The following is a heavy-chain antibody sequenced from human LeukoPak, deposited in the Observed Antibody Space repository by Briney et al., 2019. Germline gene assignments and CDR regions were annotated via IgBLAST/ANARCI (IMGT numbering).Heavy chain of an antibody. CDR3: ARFSRYSSSSFSYHMDV. J-gene: IGHJ6*03. CDR1: GFPFSSYS. V-gene: IGHV3-21*01. Sequence: GSLRLSFAASGFPFSSYSMNWVRQAPGKRLEWVSSISSSSSYIYYADSVKGRFTISRDNAKNSLYLQMYSLRAEDTAVYYCARFSRYSSSSFSYHMDVWGKGTTVTVSS. CDR2: ISSSSSYI. D-gene: IGHD6-6*01.